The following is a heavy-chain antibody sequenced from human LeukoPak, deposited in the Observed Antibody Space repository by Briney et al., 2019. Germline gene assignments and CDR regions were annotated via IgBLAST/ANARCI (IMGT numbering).Heavy chain of an antibody. J-gene: IGHJ4*02. Sequence: PGGSLRLSCAASGFTFSSYAMTWVRQAPGKGLEWVSAISGSGGTTYYADSVKGRLTISRDISKNTLYLQMNSLRAEDTAVYYCAKSGTVRGSHYGHHFDYWGQGTLVIVSS. D-gene: IGHD1-26*01. V-gene: IGHV3-23*01. CDR1: GFTFSSYA. CDR2: ISGSGGTT. CDR3: AKSGTVRGSHYGHHFDY.